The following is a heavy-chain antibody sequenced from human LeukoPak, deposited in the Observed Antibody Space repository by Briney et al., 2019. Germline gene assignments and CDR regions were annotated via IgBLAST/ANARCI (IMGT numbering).Heavy chain of an antibody. D-gene: IGHD3-10*02. V-gene: IGHV3-48*01. CDR2: ISSSSSTI. CDR1: GFIFSSYS. J-gene: IGHJ6*04. CDR3: AELGITMIGGV. Sequence: PGGSLRLSCAASGFIFSSYSMNWVRQAPGKGLEWVSYISSSSSTIYYADSVKGRFTISRDNAKNSLYLQMNSLRADDTAVYYCAELGITMIGGVWGKGTTVTISS.